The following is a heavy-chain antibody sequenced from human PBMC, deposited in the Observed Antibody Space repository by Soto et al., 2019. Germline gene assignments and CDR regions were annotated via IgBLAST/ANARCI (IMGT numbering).Heavy chain of an antibody. J-gene: IGHJ4*02. CDR3: ARGTEYYYDSSGYLDY. V-gene: IGHV3-48*03. CDR2: ISSSGSTI. CDR1: GFTFSSYE. D-gene: IGHD3-22*01. Sequence: GGSLRLSCAASGFTFSSYEMNWVRQAPGKGLEWVSYISSSGSTIYYADSVKGRFTISRDNAKNSLYLQMNSLRAEDTAVYYCARGTEYYYDSSGYLDYWGQGTLVTVSS.